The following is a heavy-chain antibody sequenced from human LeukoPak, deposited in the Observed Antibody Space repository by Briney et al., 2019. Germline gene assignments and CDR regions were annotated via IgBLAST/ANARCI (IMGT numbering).Heavy chain of an antibody. J-gene: IGHJ5*02. Sequence: ASVKVSCKPSGYSFTDYYMHWVRQAPGQGLEWMGWINPNSGGTSAAQKFQGRVTMTRDTSIATVYMEVSWLTSDDTAIYYCARADRLHGGPYLIGPWGQGTLVTVSS. V-gene: IGHV1-2*02. CDR2: INPNSGGT. D-gene: IGHD2-21*01. CDR1: GYSFTDYY. CDR3: ARADRLHGGPYLIGP.